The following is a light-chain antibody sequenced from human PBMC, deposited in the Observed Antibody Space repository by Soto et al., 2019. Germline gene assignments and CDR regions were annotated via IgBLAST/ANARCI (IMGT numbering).Light chain of an antibody. J-gene: IGKJ5*01. Sequence: EIVMTQSPAALSVSPGERATLSCRAGQGVTTNFAWYQQKSGQSPRLLIYDVSIRATGVPARFSGTGSETDFTLTISGPQSEDSAVYFCQQYNNWPFSFGQGTRLENK. CDR2: DVS. V-gene: IGKV3-15*01. CDR1: QGVTTN. CDR3: QQYNNWPFS.